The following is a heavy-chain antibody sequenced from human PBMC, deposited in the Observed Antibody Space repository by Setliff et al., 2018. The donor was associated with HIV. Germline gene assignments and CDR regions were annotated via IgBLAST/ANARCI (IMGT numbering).Heavy chain of an antibody. D-gene: IGHD4-17*01. CDR1: GFTFTSSA. Sequence: SVKVSCKASGFTFTSSAVQWVRQARGQRLEWIGWIVVGSGNTNYAQKFQGRVTITRDMSTSTAYMELSSLRSEDTAVYYCAAGGVDSGDYGYWGQGTLVTVSS. CDR2: IVVGSGNT. V-gene: IGHV1-58*01. CDR3: AAGGVDSGDYGY. J-gene: IGHJ4*02.